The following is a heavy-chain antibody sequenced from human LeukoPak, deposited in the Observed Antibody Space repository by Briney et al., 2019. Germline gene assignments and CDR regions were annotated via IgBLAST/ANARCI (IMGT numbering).Heavy chain of an antibody. D-gene: IGHD3-3*01. V-gene: IGHV3-30-3*01. CDR1: GFTFSSYA. J-gene: IGHJ6*02. Sequence: PGRSLRLSCAASGFTFSSYAMHWVRQAPGKGLEWVAVISYDGSNKYYADSVKGRFTISRDNSKNTLYLQMNSLRAEDTAVYYCARGIEDFWSGYHPYYYYGMDVWGQGTTVTVSS. CDR3: ARGIEDFWSGYHPYYYYGMDV. CDR2: ISYDGSNK.